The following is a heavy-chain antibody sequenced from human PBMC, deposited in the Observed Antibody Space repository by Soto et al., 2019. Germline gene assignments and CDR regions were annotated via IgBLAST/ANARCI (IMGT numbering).Heavy chain of an antibody. CDR2: ISYDGSNK. J-gene: IGHJ4*02. V-gene: IGHV3-30-3*01. CDR3: ARDAGLVVTTYYFDY. CDR1: GFTFSSYA. Sequence: GGSLRLSCAASGFTFSSYAMHWVRQAPGKGLEWVAVISYDGSNKYYADSVKGRFTISRDNSKNTLYLQMNSLGAEDTAVYYCARDAGLVVTTYYFDYWGQGTLVTVSS. D-gene: IGHD3-22*01.